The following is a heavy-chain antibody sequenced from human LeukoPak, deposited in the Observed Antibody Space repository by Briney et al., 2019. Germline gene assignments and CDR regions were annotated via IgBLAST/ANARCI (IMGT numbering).Heavy chain of an antibody. CDR3: ARDDWGSRLWYY. Sequence: GGSLRLSCAASGFIFRSYAMGWVRQAPGKGLEWVSAISGSGGGTYYADSVKGRFTIPRDNFKNSLYLQMNSLRAEDTAVYYCARDDWGSRLWYYWGQGTLVTVSS. J-gene: IGHJ4*02. CDR1: GFIFRSYA. V-gene: IGHV3-23*01. D-gene: IGHD7-27*01. CDR2: ISGSGGGT.